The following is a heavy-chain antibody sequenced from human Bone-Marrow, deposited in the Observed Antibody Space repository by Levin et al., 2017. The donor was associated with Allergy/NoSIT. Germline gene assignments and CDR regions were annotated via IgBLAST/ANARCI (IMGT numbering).Heavy chain of an antibody. J-gene: IGHJ5*01. CDR1: GVTFGDYG. CDR2: ITWNSVTI. D-gene: IGHD3/OR15-3a*01. Sequence: SLKISCAASGVTFGDYGMHWVRQAPGKGLEWVSGITWNSVTIVYADSVKGRFTISRDNAKNSLYLQMNSLRTEDTAFYYCAKDPSRRGFSFGPPDSWGQGTLVTVSS. V-gene: IGHV3-9*01. CDR3: AKDPSRRGFSFGPPDS.